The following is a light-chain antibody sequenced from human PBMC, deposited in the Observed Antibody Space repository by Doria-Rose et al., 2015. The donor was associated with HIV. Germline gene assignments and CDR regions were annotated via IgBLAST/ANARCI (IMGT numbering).Light chain of an antibody. CDR2: DAS. V-gene: IGKV3-20*01. J-gene: IGKJ5*01. Sequence: TQSPGTLSLSPGERATLSCRASQRVKSSYLAWYQHKPGQAPRLLIYDASTRATVIPDRFSGSGSGTDFTLTISRLEPEDVAVYYCQQYGTSRGTFGQGTRLEIK. CDR1: QRVKSSY. CDR3: QQYGTSRGT.